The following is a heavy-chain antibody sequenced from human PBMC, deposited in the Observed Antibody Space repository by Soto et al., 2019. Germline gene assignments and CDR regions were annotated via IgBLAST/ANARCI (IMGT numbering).Heavy chain of an antibody. CDR2: IIPIFGTA. CDR1: GGTFSSYA. J-gene: IGHJ4*02. Sequence: RASVKVSCKASGGTFSSYAISWVRQAPGQGLEWMGGIIPIFGTANYAQKFQGRVTITADESTSTAYMELSSLRSEDTAVYYCAREAAGLEDGYNYGEQFDYWGQGTLVTVSS. CDR3: AREAAGLEDGYNYGEQFDY. D-gene: IGHD5-12*01. V-gene: IGHV1-69*13.